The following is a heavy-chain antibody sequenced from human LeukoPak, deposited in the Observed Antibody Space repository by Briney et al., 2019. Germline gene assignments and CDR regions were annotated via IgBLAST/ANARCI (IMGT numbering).Heavy chain of an antibody. Sequence: HPGGSLRLSGAASGFTFSSYAMHWVRQAPGKGLEWVAVISYDGSNKYYADSVKGRFTISRDNSKNTLYLQMNSLRAEDTAVYYCARGPGLYDTFDIWGQGTMVTVSS. J-gene: IGHJ3*02. CDR3: ARGPGLYDTFDI. V-gene: IGHV3-30-3*01. CDR2: ISYDGSNK. D-gene: IGHD3-9*01. CDR1: GFTFSSYA.